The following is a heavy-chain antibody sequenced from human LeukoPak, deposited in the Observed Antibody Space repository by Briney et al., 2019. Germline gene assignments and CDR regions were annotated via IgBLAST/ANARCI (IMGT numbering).Heavy chain of an antibody. CDR3: AKDGTPGDY. J-gene: IGHJ4*02. CDR1: GFTFSSYA. CDR2: ISGSGGST. V-gene: IGHV3-23*01. D-gene: IGHD2-15*01. Sequence: SGGSLRLSCAASGFTFSSYAMSWVRQAPGKGLEWVSAISGSGGSTYYADSVEGRFTISRDNPKNTLYLQMSGLRADDTAVYYCAKDGTPGDYWGQGTRVTVSS.